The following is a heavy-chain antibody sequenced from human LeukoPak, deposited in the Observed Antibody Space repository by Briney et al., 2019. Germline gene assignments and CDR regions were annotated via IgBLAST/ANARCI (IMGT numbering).Heavy chain of an antibody. V-gene: IGHV1-2*02. D-gene: IGHD3-9*01. CDR2: INPNSGGT. Sequence: ASVKVSCKASGYTFTGYYMHWVRQAPGQGLEWMGWINPNSGGTNYAQKFQGRVTMTRDTSISTAYMELSRLRSDDTAVYYCARAPIRYRTTILGPFDYWGQGTLVTVSS. CDR3: ARAPIRYRTTILGPFDY. J-gene: IGHJ4*02. CDR1: GYTFTGYY.